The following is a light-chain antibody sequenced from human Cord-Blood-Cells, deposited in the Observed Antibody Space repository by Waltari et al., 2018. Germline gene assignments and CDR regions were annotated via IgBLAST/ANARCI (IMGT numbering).Light chain of an antibody. J-gene: IGLJ2*01. Sequence: QSALTQPASVSGSPGQSITISCTGTSSDVGGYNYVSWYQQHPGTAPKLMIYDVSNRPAGVSNRVSGSKSGNTASLTISGLQAEDEADYYCSSYTSSSHVVFGGGTKLTVL. V-gene: IGLV2-14*01. CDR2: DVS. CDR1: SSDVGGYNY. CDR3: SSYTSSSHVV.